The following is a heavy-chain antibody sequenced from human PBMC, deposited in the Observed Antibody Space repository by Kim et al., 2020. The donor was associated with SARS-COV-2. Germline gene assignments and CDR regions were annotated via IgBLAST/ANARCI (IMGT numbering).Heavy chain of an antibody. CDR3: AADSKIAAAGTYFWCAFDI. CDR1: GFTFTSSA. V-gene: IGHV1-58*01. Sequence: SVKVSCKASGFTFTSSAVQWVRQARGQRLEWIGWIVVGSGNTNYAQKFQERVTITRDMSTSTAYMELSSLRSEDTAVYYCAADSKIAAAGTYFWCAFDIWGQGTMVTVSS. J-gene: IGHJ3*02. D-gene: IGHD6-13*01. CDR2: IVVGSGNT.